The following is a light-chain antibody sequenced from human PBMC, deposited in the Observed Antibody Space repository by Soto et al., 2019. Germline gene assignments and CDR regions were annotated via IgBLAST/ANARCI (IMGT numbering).Light chain of an antibody. V-gene: IGLV1-36*01. CDR1: SSNIGNNA. CDR2: YDN. J-gene: IGLJ1*01. Sequence: QSVLTQPPSVSEAPRQRVTISCSGSSSNIGNNAVNWYQQLPGQAPKIVIYYDNLLTSGVSERFSGSKSGISASLAISDLQSDDEDDYYCAAWDDSLNAYVFGTGTK. CDR3: AAWDDSLNAYV.